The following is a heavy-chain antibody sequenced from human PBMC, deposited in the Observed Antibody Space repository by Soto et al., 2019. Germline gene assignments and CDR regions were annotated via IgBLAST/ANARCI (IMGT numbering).Heavy chain of an antibody. D-gene: IGHD3-3*01. V-gene: IGHV4-39*07. CDR2: INHSGST. Sequence: SETLSLTCTVSGGSISSSSYYWGWIRQPPGKGLEWIGEINHSGSTNYNPSLKSRVTISVDTSKNQFSLKLSSVTAADTAVYYCARGKYYDFWSGYPIPRWFDPWGQGTLVTVSS. J-gene: IGHJ5*02. CDR1: GGSISSSSYY. CDR3: ARGKYYDFWSGYPIPRWFDP.